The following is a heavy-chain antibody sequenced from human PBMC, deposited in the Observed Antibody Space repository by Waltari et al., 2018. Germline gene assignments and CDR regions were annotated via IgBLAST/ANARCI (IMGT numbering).Heavy chain of an antibody. CDR1: GYNFTSYA. D-gene: IGHD3-3*01. CDR2: MNPNSGNT. J-gene: IGHJ5*02. Sequence: QVQLVQSGAEVKKPGASVKVSCKASGYNFTSYAINWMRQATGQGIEWMGWMNPNSGNTGYAQKFQGRVTMTRNTSISTAYMELSSLRSEDTAVYYCARGSFITIFGVVIIRWFDPWGQGTLVTVSS. V-gene: IGHV1-8*01. CDR3: ARGSFITIFGVVIIRWFDP.